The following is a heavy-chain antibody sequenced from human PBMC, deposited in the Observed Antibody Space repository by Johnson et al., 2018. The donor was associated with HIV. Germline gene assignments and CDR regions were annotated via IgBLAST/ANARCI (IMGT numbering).Heavy chain of an antibody. CDR2: INWNGGNT. Sequence: VQLVESGGGVVQPGRSLRLSCAASGFTFSSYWMHWVRQAPGKGLVWVSGINWNGGNTGYADSVKGRCTISRDNDKSSVYMQINNLRAEDTVFYYCSRLDSGSLSFDLWGKGTMVTVSS. J-gene: IGHJ3*01. CDR3: SRLDSGSLSFDL. D-gene: IGHD1-26*01. V-gene: IGHV3-20*04. CDR1: GFTFSSYW.